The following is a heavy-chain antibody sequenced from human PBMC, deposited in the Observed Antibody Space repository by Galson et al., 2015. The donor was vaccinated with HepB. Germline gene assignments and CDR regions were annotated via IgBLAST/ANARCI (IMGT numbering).Heavy chain of an antibody. CDR2: IYPGDSDT. CDR3: ARHMYSSGWYTLPSVDY. CDR1: GYSFTSYW. D-gene: IGHD6-19*01. V-gene: IGHV5-51*01. Sequence: QSGAEVKKPGESLKISCTGSGYSFTSYWIGWVRQMPGKGLEWMGIIYPGDSDTRYSPSFQGQVTISADKSISTAYLQWSSLKASDTAMYYCARHMYSSGWYTLPSVDYWGQGTLVTVSS. J-gene: IGHJ4*02.